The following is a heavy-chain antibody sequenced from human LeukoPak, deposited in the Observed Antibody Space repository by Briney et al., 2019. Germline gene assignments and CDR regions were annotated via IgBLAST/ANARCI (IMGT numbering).Heavy chain of an antibody. CDR3: ARVLGDGYNRIDY. D-gene: IGHD5-24*01. Sequence: SETLSLTCTVSGGSISSSSYYWGWIRQPPGKGLEWIGSIYYSGSTYYNPSLKSRVTISVDTSKNQFSLKLSSVTAADTAVYYCARVLGDGYNRIDYWGQGTLVTVSS. CDR1: GGSISSSSYY. V-gene: IGHV4-39*07. CDR2: IYYSGST. J-gene: IGHJ4*02.